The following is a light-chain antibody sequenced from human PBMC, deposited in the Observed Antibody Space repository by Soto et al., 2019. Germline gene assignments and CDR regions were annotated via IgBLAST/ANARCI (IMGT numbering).Light chain of an antibody. CDR2: AAS. CDR3: QQYDNSPFT. Sequence: EIVLTQSPGTLSFSPGERATLSCRASQTVSSSFLAWYQQKPGQAPRLLIYAASSRATGIPDRFSGSGSGTDFTLAISRLEPEDFAVYYCQQYDNSPFTFGPGTKVDIK. J-gene: IGKJ3*01. V-gene: IGKV3-20*01. CDR1: QTVSSSF.